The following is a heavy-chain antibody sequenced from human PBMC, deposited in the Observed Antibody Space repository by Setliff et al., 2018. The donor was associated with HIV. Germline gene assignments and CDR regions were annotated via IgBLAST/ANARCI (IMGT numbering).Heavy chain of an antibody. CDR2: ITGYNGNT. CDR1: GYIFTNYG. J-gene: IGHJ3*02. Sequence: VASVKVSCKASGYIFTNYGISWVRQAPGQGLEWMGWITGYNGNTNYAEKFQGRVTMTIDTSTSTAYLELRSLRSDDTAVYYCARVGPESLPYTWDDEADTFDIGGQGTMVTGSS. V-gene: IGHV1-18*01. D-gene: IGHD1-1*01. CDR3: ARVGPESLPYTWDDEADTFDI.